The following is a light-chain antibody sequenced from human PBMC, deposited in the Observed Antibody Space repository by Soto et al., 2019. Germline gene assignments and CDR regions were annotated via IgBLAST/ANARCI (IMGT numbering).Light chain of an antibody. Sequence: EIVMTQSPATLSVSPGERATLSCRASQAVRSNIAWYQQKPGQAPRLVIYGSSTRATGFPARFSGSGSGTEFTLTISSLQSEDFALYCCQQYNDWPLTFGQATRVEIK. CDR3: QQYNDWPLT. CDR2: GSS. V-gene: IGKV3-15*01. CDR1: QAVRSN. J-gene: IGKJ1*01.